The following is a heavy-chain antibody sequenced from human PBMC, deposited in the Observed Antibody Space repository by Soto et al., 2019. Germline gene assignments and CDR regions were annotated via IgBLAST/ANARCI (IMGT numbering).Heavy chain of an antibody. CDR2: TSGSGGST. V-gene: IGHV3-23*01. J-gene: IGHJ3*01. CDR3: AKDQVDVVATSKDAFDV. D-gene: IGHD5-12*01. Sequence: EVQLLESGGGLVQPGGSLRLSCQASGFTFSSCSMPWVRQAPGKGLEWVSATSGSGGSTYYADSVKGRFTISRDNSKNTLYLQMNSLRAEDTAVYYCAKDQVDVVATSKDAFDVWGQGTMVAVSS. CDR1: GFTFSSCS.